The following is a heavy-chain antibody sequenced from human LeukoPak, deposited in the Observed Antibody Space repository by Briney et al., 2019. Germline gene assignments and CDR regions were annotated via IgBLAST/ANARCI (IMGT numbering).Heavy chain of an antibody. D-gene: IGHD6-6*01. J-gene: IGHJ6*03. V-gene: IGHV3-30*04. Sequence: PGTSLRLSCEASGFTFSTFPMHWVRQTPDMGLEWVAVISDDGRDIYYADSVKGRFTISRDNSKNTLYLQMNSLSPEDTAVVYCARVGRVSIYPSYMDVWGKGTTVTVSS. CDR2: ISDDGRDI. CDR3: ARVGRVSIYPSYMDV. CDR1: GFTFSTFP.